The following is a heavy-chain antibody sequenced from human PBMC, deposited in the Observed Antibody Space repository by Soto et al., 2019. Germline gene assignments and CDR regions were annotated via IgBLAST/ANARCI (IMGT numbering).Heavy chain of an antibody. V-gene: IGHV1-69*01. CDR3: ARARITIFGVVTPYYYYYGMDV. Sequence: QVQLVQSGAEVKKPGSSVKVSCKASGGTFSSYAISWVRQAPGQGLEWMGGIIPIFGTANYAQKFQGRVTITADESTSTAFMELGSLRSEDTAVYYCARARITIFGVVTPYYYYYGMDVWGQGTTVTVAS. CDR1: GGTFSSYA. J-gene: IGHJ6*02. D-gene: IGHD3-3*01. CDR2: IIPIFGTA.